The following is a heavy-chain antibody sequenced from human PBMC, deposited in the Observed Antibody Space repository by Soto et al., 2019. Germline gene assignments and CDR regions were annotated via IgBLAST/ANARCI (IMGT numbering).Heavy chain of an antibody. CDR2: IYSGGST. D-gene: IGHD2-2*01. CDR3: ARTIPAATYNWFDP. V-gene: IGHV3-53*01. Sequence: GGSLRLSCAASGFTVSSNYMSWVRQAPGKGLEWVSVIYSGGSTYYADSVKGRFTISRDNSKNTLYLQMNSLRAEDTAVYYCARTIPAATYNWFDPWGQGTLVTVSS. CDR1: GFTVSSNY. J-gene: IGHJ5*02.